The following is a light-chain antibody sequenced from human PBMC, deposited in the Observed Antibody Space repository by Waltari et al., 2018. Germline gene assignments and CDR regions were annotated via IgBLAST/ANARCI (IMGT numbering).Light chain of an antibody. CDR3: QQYGNSPAYG. CDR1: QSISNHY. V-gene: IGKV3-20*01. CDR2: GAS. J-gene: IGKJ2*03. Sequence: EVVLTQSPDTLSLSPGERATLFCRASQSISNHYLAWYQQKPGQAPRLLIYGASSRATGIPDKFSASGSGTDFTLTISRLEPEDFAVYYCQQYGNSPAYGFGQGTKLEV.